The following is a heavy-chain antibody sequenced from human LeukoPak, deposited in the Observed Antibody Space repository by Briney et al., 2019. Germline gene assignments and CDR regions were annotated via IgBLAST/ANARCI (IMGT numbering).Heavy chain of an antibody. CDR1: GFTFDDYA. J-gene: IGHJ4*02. V-gene: IGHV3-9*01. D-gene: IGHD5-24*01. CDR2: ISWNSGSI. Sequence: GGSLRLSCAASGFTFDDYAMHWVRQAPGKGLEWVSGISWNSGSIGYADSVKGRFTISRDNAKNSLYLQMNSLRAEDTALYYCVKGGRDGYNAFDYWGQGTLVTVSS. CDR3: VKGGRDGYNAFDY.